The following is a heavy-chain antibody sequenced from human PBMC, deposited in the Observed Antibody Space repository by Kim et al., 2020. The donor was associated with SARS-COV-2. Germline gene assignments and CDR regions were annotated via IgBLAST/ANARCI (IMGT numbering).Heavy chain of an antibody. V-gene: IGHV5-10-1*01. J-gene: IGHJ6*02. Sequence: GESLKISCKGSGYSFTSYWISWVRQMPGKGLEWMGRIDPSDSYTNYSPSFQGHVTISADKSISTAYLQWSSLKASDTAMYYCASRARAGLGELSLLGMDVWGQGTTVTVSS. CDR1: GYSFTSYW. CDR2: IDPSDSYT. CDR3: ASRARAGLGELSLLGMDV. D-gene: IGHD3-16*02.